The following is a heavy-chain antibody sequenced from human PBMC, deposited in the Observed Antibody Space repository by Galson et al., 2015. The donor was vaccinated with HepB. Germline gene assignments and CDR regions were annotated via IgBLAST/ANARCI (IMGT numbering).Heavy chain of an antibody. CDR3: AKDPYLYSALAGTMAGFDY. Sequence: SPRFSCGASGFTFSNYGMHWVRQAPGKELEWVAVISYDGSNTYYAASVKVRFTISRDISKNTLYLQMNSLRAEDTALYYCAKDPYLYSALAGTMAGFDYWGQGTLVTVSS. D-gene: IGHD6-19*01. CDR1: GFTFSNYG. CDR2: ISYDGSNT. V-gene: IGHV3-30*18. J-gene: IGHJ4*02.